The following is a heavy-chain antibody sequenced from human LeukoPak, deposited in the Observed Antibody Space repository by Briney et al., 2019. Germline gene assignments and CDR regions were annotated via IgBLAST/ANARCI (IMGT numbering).Heavy chain of an antibody. V-gene: IGHV3-7*01. CDR2: IRQDGSEK. D-gene: IGHD3-22*01. J-gene: IGHJ5*02. CDR1: GFTFSSYW. CDR3: AKDYYYDSSGLWFDP. Sequence: GGSLRLSCAASGFTFSSYWMSWVRQAPGKGLEWVANIRQDGSEKYYVDPVKGRFTISRDNAKNSLYLQMNSLRAEDTAVYYCAKDYYYDSSGLWFDPWGQGTLVTVSS.